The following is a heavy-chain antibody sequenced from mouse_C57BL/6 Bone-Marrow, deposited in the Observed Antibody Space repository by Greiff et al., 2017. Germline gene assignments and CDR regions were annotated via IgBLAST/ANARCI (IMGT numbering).Heavy chain of an antibody. CDR2: IYPGSGST. CDR1: GYTFTSYW. J-gene: IGHJ1*03. D-gene: IGHD2-5*01. Sequence: QVQLQQPGAELVKPGASVKMSCKASGYTFTSYWITWVKQRPGQGLEWIGDIYPGSGSTNYNEKFKSKATLTVDTPSSTAYMQLSSLTSEDSAVYYCARPYYSNYWYCDVWGTGTTVTVSS. CDR3: ARPYYSNYWYCDV. V-gene: IGHV1-55*01.